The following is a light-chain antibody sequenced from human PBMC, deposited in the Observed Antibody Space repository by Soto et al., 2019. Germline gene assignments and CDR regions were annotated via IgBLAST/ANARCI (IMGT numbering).Light chain of an antibody. J-gene: IGLJ2*01. CDR1: SSNIGAGYD. Sequence: QSVLTQPPSVSGAPGQRVTISCTGSSSNIGAGYDVHWYQQLPGTAPKLLIYGNSNRPSGVPDRFSGSKSGTSASLAITGLPAEDEADYYCQSYDRSLSGSVLGGGTKLTVL. CDR2: GNS. CDR3: QSYDRSLSGSV. V-gene: IGLV1-40*01.